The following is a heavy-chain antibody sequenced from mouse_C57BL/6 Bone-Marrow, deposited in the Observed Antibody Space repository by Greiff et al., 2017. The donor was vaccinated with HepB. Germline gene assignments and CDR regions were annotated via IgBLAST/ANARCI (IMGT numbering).Heavy chain of an antibody. D-gene: IGHD2-1*01. V-gene: IGHV1-82*01. Sequence: VKLQQSGPELVKPGASVKISCKASGYAFSSSWMNWVKQRPGKGLEWIGRIYPGDGDTNYNGKFKGKATLTADKSSSTAYMQLSSLTSEDSAVYFCARSEVYYGNFYAMDYWGQGTSVTVSS. CDR3: ARSEVYYGNFYAMDY. CDR2: IYPGDGDT. CDR1: GYAFSSSW. J-gene: IGHJ4*01.